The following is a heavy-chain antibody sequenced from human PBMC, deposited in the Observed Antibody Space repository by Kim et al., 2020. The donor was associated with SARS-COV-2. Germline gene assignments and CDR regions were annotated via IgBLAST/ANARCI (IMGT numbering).Heavy chain of an antibody. Sequence: GGSLRLSCAASGFTFSSYAMSWVRQAPGKGLEWVSAISGSGGSTYYADSVKGRFTISRDNSKNTLYLQMNSLRAEDTAVYYCAKGHTRYNWNDGTYYFDYWGQGTLVTVSS. V-gene: IGHV3-23*01. D-gene: IGHD1-1*01. CDR1: GFTFSSYA. CDR3: AKGHTRYNWNDGTYYFDY. CDR2: ISGSGGST. J-gene: IGHJ4*02.